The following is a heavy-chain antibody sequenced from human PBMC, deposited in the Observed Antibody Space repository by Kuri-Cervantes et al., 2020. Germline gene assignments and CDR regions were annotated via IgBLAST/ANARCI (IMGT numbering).Heavy chain of an antibody. CDR2: ISAYNGNT. J-gene: IGHJ3*02. Sequence: ASVKVSCKASGYTFTSYGISWVRQAPGQGLEWMGWISAYNGNTNYAQKLQGRVTMTTDTSTSTAYMELRSLRSDDTAVYYCARTQTNTAMGRNAFDIWGQGTMVTVSS. CDR3: ARTQTNTAMGRNAFDI. CDR1: GYTFTSYG. V-gene: IGHV1-18*01. D-gene: IGHD5-18*01.